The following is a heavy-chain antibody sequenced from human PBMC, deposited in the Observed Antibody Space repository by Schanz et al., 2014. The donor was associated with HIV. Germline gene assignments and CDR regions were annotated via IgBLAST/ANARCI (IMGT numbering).Heavy chain of an antibody. CDR3: AKPEYDSRGNSQSHFDY. CDR1: GFNFNNYA. Sequence: EVQLLESGGGLEQPGGSLRLSCAASGFNFNNYAMTWVRQAPGKGLEWVSSISESGGRTYYADSVNGRFTISRDNSKNTLYLQMTPLRIDDTAVYYCAKPEYDSRGNSQSHFDYWGQGTLVTVSS. V-gene: IGHV3-23*01. CDR2: ISESGGRT. J-gene: IGHJ4*02. D-gene: IGHD3-22*01.